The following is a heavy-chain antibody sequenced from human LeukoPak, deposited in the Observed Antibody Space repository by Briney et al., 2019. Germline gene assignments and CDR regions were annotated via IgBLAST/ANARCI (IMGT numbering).Heavy chain of an antibody. CDR3: ARGGGVVTGSQDY. V-gene: IGHV4-34*01. J-gene: IGHJ4*02. D-gene: IGHD4-23*01. CDR2: INHSGST. CDR1: GGSFSGYY. Sequence: SETLSLTCAVYGGSFSGYYWSWIRQPPGKGLEWIGEINHSGSTNYNPSLKSRVTISVDTSKNQFSLKLSSVTAADTAVYYCARGGGVVTGSQDYWGQGTLVTVSS.